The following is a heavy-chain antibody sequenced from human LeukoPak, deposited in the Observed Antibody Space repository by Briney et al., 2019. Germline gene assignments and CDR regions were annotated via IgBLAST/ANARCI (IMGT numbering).Heavy chain of an antibody. CDR3: AKLPYCGGDCYAGASDI. V-gene: IGHV3-23*01. D-gene: IGHD2-21*02. Sequence: GSLRLSCAASGFTFSSYAMSWVRQAPGKGLEWVTTISGSGGSTYYADSVKGRFTISRDNPKKTLYLQMNSLTLEDTAVYYCAKLPYCGGDCYAGASDIWGQGTMVTVSS. CDR2: ISGSGGST. CDR1: GFTFSSYA. J-gene: IGHJ3*02.